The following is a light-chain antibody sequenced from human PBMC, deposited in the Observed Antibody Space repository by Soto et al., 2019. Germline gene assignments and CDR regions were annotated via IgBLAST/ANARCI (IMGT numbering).Light chain of an antibody. Sequence: EVVMTQSPATLSVSPGETATLSCRASQSVGSNLAWYQQKPGQAPRLLIYAASTRATGIPARFSGSGSGTEFTLTISSLQSEDFAVYHCQQYGASPWTFGQGTKVEVK. V-gene: IGKV3-15*01. CDR3: QQYGASPWT. J-gene: IGKJ1*01. CDR2: AAS. CDR1: QSVGSN.